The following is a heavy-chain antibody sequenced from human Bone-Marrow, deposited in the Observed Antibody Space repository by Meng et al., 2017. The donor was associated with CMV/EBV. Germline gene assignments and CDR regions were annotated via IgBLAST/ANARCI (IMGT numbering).Heavy chain of an antibody. CDR1: GGSISRYY. J-gene: IGHJ5*02. CDR2: VYSSGTT. CDR3: AMGGGVPGTGWFDP. D-gene: IGHD6-19*01. V-gene: IGHV4-59*01. Sequence: SETLSLTCSVFGGSISRYYWSWIRQIPGKGLEWIGYVYSSGTTKYNPPLRSRVTISVDTSKIQFSLILSSVTAADTAVYFCAMGGGVPGTGWFDPWGQGTLVTVSS.